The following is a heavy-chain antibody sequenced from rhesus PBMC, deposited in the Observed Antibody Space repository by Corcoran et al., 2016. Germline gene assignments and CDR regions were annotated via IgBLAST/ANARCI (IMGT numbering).Heavy chain of an antibody. J-gene: IGHJ4*01. CDR2: IYWDDDK. Sequence: QVTLKESGPALVKPTQTLTLTCTFSGFSLSTSGMGVGWIRQPPGKTLEWLAHIYWDDDKRYSTSLKSRLTISKDTSKNQVVLTMTNMDPVDTATYYCAWHNWNYDGGRFDYWGQGVLVTVSS. V-gene: IGHV2-1*01. CDR1: GFSLSTSGMG. CDR3: AWHNWNYDGGRFDY. D-gene: IGHD1-26*01.